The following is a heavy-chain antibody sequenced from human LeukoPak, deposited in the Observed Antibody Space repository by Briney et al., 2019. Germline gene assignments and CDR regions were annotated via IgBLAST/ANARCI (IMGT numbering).Heavy chain of an antibody. D-gene: IGHD6-13*01. CDR3: ARVTGIVAAGILYFDY. CDR1: GYSISSGYY. CDR2: IYHSGIT. J-gene: IGHJ4*02. Sequence: PSETLSLTCSVSGYSISSGYYWCWIRQPPGKGREWIGRIYHSGITYYNLSLKSRVTISVDTSKNQFSLKLSSVTAADTAVYYCARVTGIVAAGILYFDYWGQGTLVTVSS. V-gene: IGHV4-38-2*02.